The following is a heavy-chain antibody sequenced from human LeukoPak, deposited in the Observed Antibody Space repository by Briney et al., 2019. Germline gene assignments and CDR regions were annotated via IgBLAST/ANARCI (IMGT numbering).Heavy chain of an antibody. Sequence: GRSLRLSCAASGFTFSSYGMHWVRQAPGKGLEWVAVIWYDGSNKYYADSVKGRFTISRDNSKNTLYLQMNSLRAEDTAVYYCARGRLVFDPWGQGTLVTVSS. D-gene: IGHD6-6*01. V-gene: IGHV3-33*01. CDR2: IWYDGSNK. J-gene: IGHJ5*02. CDR3: ARGRLVFDP. CDR1: GFTFSSYG.